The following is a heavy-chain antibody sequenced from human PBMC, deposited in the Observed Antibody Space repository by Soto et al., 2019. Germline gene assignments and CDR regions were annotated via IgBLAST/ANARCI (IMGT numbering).Heavy chain of an antibody. CDR1: RFTFSNYP. D-gene: IGHD1-26*01. CDR3: ASSNGSHCYFDY. J-gene: IGHJ4*02. V-gene: IGHV3-30*04. CDR2: ISYDGSDE. Sequence: QVQLVESGGGVVQPGRSLRLSCEASRFTFSNYPMHWVRQAPGKGLEWVAVISYDGSDEYYADSVKGRFTISRDISKNTLYLQMNSLRAEDTAVYYCASSNGSHCYFDYWGQGTLVTVSS.